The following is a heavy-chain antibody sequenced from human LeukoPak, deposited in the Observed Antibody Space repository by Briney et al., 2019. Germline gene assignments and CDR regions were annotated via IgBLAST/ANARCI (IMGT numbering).Heavy chain of an antibody. D-gene: IGHD3-10*01. CDR3: ARGGEPFTMVRGVPLGY. CDR1: GGSFSGYY. V-gene: IGHV4-34*01. J-gene: IGHJ4*02. CDR2: INHSGSA. Sequence: PSETLSLTCAVYGGSFSGYYWSWIRQPPGKGLEWIGEINHSGSANYNPSLKSRVTISVDTSKNQFSLKLSPVTAADTAVYYCARGGEPFTMVRGVPLGYWGQGTLVTVSS.